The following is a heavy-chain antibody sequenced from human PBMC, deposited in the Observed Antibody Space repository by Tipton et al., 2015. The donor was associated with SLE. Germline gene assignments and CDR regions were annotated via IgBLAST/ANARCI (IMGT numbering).Heavy chain of an antibody. Sequence: TLSLTCTVSGDSISSFHWSWIRQPPGKGLEWLGDVYQSGTTNSNPSLKSRVTISVDTSKNQFSLKLSSVTAADTAVYYCAASGYTFLSWFDPWGQGTPVTVSS. V-gene: IGHV4-59*01. D-gene: IGHD5-12*01. CDR2: VYQSGTT. J-gene: IGHJ5*02. CDR3: AASGYTFLSWFDP. CDR1: GDSISSFH.